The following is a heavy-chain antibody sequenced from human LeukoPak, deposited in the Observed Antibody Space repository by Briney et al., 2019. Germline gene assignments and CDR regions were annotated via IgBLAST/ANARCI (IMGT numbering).Heavy chain of an antibody. V-gene: IGHV3-9*03. CDR1: GSTFDDYA. J-gene: IGHJ6*03. D-gene: IGHD3-16*01. CDR2: ITWNSDNI. Sequence: GGSLRLSCAASGSTFDDYAMHWVRQAPGKGLEWVSGITWNSDNIEYADSVKGRFTISRDNAKNSLYLQMNSLRAEDMALYYCAKGGGGRLIYYYYMDVWAKGPRSPSP. CDR3: AKGGGGRLIYYYYMDV.